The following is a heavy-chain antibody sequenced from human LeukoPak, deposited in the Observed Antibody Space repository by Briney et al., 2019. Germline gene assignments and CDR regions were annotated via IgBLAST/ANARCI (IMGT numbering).Heavy chain of an antibody. CDR2: ISSSSSYI. V-gene: IGHV3-21*01. CDR3: ARGGVAPLYYYYGMDV. Sequence: PGGSLRLSCAASGFTFSSYSMNWVRQAPGKGLEWVSSISSSSSYIYYADSVKGRFTISRDNAKNSLYLQMNTLRAEDTPVYYWARGGVAPLYYYYGMDVWGQGTTVTVSS. CDR1: GFTFSSYS. D-gene: IGHD1-26*01. J-gene: IGHJ6*02.